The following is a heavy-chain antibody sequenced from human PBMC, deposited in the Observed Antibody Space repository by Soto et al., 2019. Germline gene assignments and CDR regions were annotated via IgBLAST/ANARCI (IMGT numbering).Heavy chain of an antibody. V-gene: IGHV1-18*04. CDR2: ISAYNGNT. Sequence: RASVKVSCKASGYTFTSYGISWVRQAPGQGLEWMGWISAYNGNTNYAQKLQGRVTMTTDTSTSTAYMELRSLRSDDTAVYYCARGYYCSSTSCYTNWFDPWGQGTLVTVSS. J-gene: IGHJ5*02. CDR1: GYTFTSYG. D-gene: IGHD2-2*02. CDR3: ARGYYCSSTSCYTNWFDP.